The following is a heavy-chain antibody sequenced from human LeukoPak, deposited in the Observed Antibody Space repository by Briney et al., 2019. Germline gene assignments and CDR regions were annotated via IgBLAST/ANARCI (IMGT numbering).Heavy chain of an antibody. D-gene: IGHD5-18*01. V-gene: IGHV1-2*02. CDR1: RYTFTGYY. CDR3: ARAMGEVQLWLLCSVY. Sequence: GASVKVSCKASRYTFTGYYMHWVRQAPGQGLEWMGWINPNSGGTNYAQKFQGRVTMTRDTSISTAYMELSRLRSDDTAMYYCARAMGEVQLWLLCSVYWGQGTLVTVSS. CDR2: INPNSGGT. J-gene: IGHJ4*02.